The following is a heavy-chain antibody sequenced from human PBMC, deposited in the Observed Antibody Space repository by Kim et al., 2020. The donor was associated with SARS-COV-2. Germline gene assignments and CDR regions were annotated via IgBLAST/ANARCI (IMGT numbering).Heavy chain of an antibody. Sequence: SETLSLTCTVSGGSISRSNYYWGWIRQPPGKGLEWIASIYYTGTTYYNPSLKSRVTISVDTSKNQFSLKLSSVTAADTAVYYCARGPIKYYYDSSGFSDWGQGTLVTVSS. CDR3: ARGPIKYYYDSSGFSD. D-gene: IGHD3-22*01. CDR1: GGSISRSNYY. V-gene: IGHV4-39*07. CDR2: IYYTGTT. J-gene: IGHJ4*02.